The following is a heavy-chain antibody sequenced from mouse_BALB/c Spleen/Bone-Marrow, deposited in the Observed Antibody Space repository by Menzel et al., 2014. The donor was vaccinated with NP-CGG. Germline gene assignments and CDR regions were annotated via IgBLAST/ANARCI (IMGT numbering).Heavy chain of an antibody. V-gene: IGHV1-66*01. CDR1: GFTFSSTY. Sequence: QVQLQQSGADLVKPGASVKLSCKTSGFTFSSTYLSWLRQKPGQSLEWIAWIYARTGGTNYNPKFTGKAQLTVDTSSSTAFMQFSSLTNEDSAIYYCARHYGNYAAMDYWGQGTSVTVSS. CDR3: ARHYGNYAAMDY. D-gene: IGHD2-1*01. CDR2: IYARTGGT. J-gene: IGHJ4*01.